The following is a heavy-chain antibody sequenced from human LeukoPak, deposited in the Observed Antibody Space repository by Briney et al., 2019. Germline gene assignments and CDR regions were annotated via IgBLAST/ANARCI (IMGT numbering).Heavy chain of an antibody. CDR1: GYTFTGYY. D-gene: IGHD3-10*01. Sequence: ALVKVSCKASGYTFTGYYMHWVRQAPGQGLEWMGWINSNSGGTNYAQKFQGRVTMTRDTSISTAYMELSRLRSDDTAVYYCARAQRMVRGVISPPDYWGQGTLVTVSS. CDR3: ARAQRMVRGVISPPDY. J-gene: IGHJ4*02. V-gene: IGHV1-2*02. CDR2: INSNSGGT.